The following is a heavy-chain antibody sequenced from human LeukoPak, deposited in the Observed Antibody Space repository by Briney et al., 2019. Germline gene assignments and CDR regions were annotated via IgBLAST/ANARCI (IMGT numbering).Heavy chain of an antibody. J-gene: IGHJ4*02. CDR3: ASADDSSGYYLRALDY. D-gene: IGHD3-22*01. V-gene: IGHV1-24*01. Sequence: ASVKVSCXVSGYTLTELSMHWVRRARGKGLEWMGGFDPEDGETIYAQKFQGRVTMTEDTSTDTAYMELSSLRSEDTAVYYCASADDSSGYYLRALDYWGQGTLVTVSS. CDR1: GYTLTELS. CDR2: FDPEDGET.